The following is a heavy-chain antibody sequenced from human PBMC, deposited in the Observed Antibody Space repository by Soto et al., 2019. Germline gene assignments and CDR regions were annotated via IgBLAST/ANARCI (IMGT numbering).Heavy chain of an antibody. CDR1: GFTFTSYA. CDR2: ITGGGDNT. D-gene: IGHD3-9*01. CDR3: TQDGGSRDWLTVN. V-gene: IGHV3-23*01. J-gene: IGHJ4*02. Sequence: EVQLLESGGDLVQPGGSLRLSCAASGFTFTSYAMSWIRQAPGKGLDWVSAITGGGDNTYYADSVKGRFTISRDNSKNTLYLQMNSLSAEDTAFYYCTQDGGSRDWLTVNWGQGTLVTVSS.